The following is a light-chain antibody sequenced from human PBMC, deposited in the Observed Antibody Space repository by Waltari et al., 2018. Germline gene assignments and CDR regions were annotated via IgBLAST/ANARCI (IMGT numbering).Light chain of an antibody. V-gene: IGLV2-14*03. CDR3: SSYTSTGARL. J-gene: IGLJ2*01. Sequence: QSALTQPASVSGSPGQSITISCHGTGSDIGGYNYVSWYQPAPSKAHKRMIYDVSNLPSGFSNRFSGSKSGNTASLSISGLQTEDEADYYCSSYTSTGARLFGGGTKVTVL. CDR1: GSDIGGYNY. CDR2: DVS.